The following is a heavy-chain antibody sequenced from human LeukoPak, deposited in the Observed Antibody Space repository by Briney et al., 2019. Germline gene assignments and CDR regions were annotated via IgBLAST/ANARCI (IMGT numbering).Heavy chain of an antibody. D-gene: IGHD3-10*01. V-gene: IGHV4-4*07. CDR2: IYTSGST. CDR3: ARGMYGSGSYAYYYMDV. J-gene: IGHJ6*03. CDR1: GGSISSYY. Sequence: SETLSLTCTVSGGSISSYYWSWIRQPAGKGLEWIGRIYTSGSTNYNPSLKSRVTMSVDTSKNQFSLKLSSVTAADTAVYYCARGMYGSGSYAYYYMDVWGKGTTVIVSS.